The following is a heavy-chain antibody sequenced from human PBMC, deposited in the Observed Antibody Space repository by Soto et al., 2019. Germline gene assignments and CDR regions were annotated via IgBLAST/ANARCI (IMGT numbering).Heavy chain of an antibody. J-gene: IGHJ6*02. V-gene: IGHV1-18*04. Sequence: ASVKVSCKASGYTFTSYCISWVLQAPGQGLEWMGWISAYNGNTNYAQKLQGRVTMTTDTSTSTAYMELRSLRSDDTAVYYCAIGRRIAVAGNYGMDVWGQGTTVTVSS. CDR3: AIGRRIAVAGNYGMDV. CDR2: ISAYNGNT. CDR1: GYTFTSYC. D-gene: IGHD6-19*01.